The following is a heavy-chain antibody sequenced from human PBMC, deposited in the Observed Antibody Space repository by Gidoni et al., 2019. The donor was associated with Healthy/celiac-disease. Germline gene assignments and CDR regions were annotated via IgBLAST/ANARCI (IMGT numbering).Heavy chain of an antibody. Sequence: QVQLVQFGAEVKKPGASVKVSCKASGYTFTSYAMHWVRQAPGQRLEWMGWINAGKGNTKYSQKFQGRVNITRETSASTAYMELSSLRSEETAVYYCARGRKDYIWGSLRWGQGTLVTVSS. D-gene: IGHD3-16*01. CDR1: GYTFTSYA. J-gene: IGHJ4*02. CDR3: ARGRKDYIWGSLR. V-gene: IGHV1-3*01. CDR2: INAGKGNT.